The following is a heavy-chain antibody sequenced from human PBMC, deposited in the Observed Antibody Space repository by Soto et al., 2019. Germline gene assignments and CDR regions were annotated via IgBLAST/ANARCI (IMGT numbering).Heavy chain of an antibody. D-gene: IGHD3-10*01. CDR1: GGSISSGGYY. Sequence: QVQLQESGPGLVKPSQTLSLTCTVSGGSISSGGYYWSWIRQHPGKGLEWIGYIYYSGSTYYNPSLKSRVTISVDTSKNQFSLKLSSVTAADTAVYYCARAPLLLWFGAPSGERGGYYGMDVWGQGTTVTVSS. CDR3: ARAPLLLWFGAPSGERGGYYGMDV. CDR2: IYYSGST. V-gene: IGHV4-31*03. J-gene: IGHJ6*02.